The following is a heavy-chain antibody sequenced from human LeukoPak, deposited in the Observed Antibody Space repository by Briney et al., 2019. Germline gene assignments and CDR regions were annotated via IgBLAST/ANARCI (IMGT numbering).Heavy chain of an antibody. Sequence: PGGSLRLSCAVSGFTFSIYAMSWVRQAPGKGLEWVSAISGSGGSTYYADSVKGRFTTSRDNAKNSLYLQMNSLRPEDTAMYFCTRDIRLTTDRDAFDIWGQGTMVTVSS. V-gene: IGHV3-23*01. CDR1: GFTFSIYA. CDR3: TRDIRLTTDRDAFDI. J-gene: IGHJ3*02. CDR2: ISGSGGST. D-gene: IGHD4-11*01.